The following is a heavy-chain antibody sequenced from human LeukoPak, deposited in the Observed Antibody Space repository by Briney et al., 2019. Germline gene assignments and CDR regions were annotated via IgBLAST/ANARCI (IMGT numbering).Heavy chain of an antibody. CDR2: IYHSGST. D-gene: IGHD5-12*01. V-gene: IGHV4-38-2*02. CDR3: ARGLVATIRSPLDY. Sequence: SETLSLTCTVSGYSISSGYYWGWIRQPPGKGLEWIGSIYHSGSTYYNPSLKSRVTISVDTSKNQFSLKLSSVTAADTAVYYCARGLVATIRSPLDYWGQGTLVTVSS. J-gene: IGHJ4*02. CDR1: GYSISSGYY.